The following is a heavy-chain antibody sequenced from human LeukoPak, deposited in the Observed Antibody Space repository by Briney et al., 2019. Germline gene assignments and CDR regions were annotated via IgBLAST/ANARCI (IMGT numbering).Heavy chain of an antibody. CDR1: GYTFTNYY. CDR3: ARDYPPTIYCSSTSCYRESFDY. J-gene: IGHJ4*02. V-gene: IGHV1-46*01. CDR2: INPSDGST. D-gene: IGHD2-2*01. Sequence: GASVKVSCKASGYTFTNYYMHWVRQAPGQGPEWMGIINPSDGSTSYAQKLQGRVTMTTDTSTSTAYMELRSLRSDDTAVYYCARDYPPTIYCSSTSCYRESFDYWGQGTLVTVSS.